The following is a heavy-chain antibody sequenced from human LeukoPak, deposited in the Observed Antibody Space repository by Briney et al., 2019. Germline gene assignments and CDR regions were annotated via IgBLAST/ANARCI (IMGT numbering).Heavy chain of an antibody. Sequence: GRSLRLSCAASGFTFSSYAMHWARQAPGKGLEWVAVISYDGSNKYYADSVKGRFTISRDNSKNTLYLQMNSLRAEDTAVYYCARDPRGNFPYFDYWGQGTLVTVSS. V-gene: IGHV3-30-3*01. CDR1: GFTFSSYA. CDR2: ISYDGSNK. J-gene: IGHJ4*02. D-gene: IGHD4-23*01. CDR3: ARDPRGNFPYFDY.